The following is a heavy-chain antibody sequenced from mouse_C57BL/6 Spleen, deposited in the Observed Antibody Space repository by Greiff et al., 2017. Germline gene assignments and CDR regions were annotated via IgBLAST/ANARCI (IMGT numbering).Heavy chain of an antibody. V-gene: IGHV1-82*01. J-gene: IGHJ1*03. D-gene: IGHD1-1*01. CDR2: IYPGDGDT. Sequence: VKLVESGPELVKPGASVKISCKASGYAFSSSWMNWVKQRPGKGLEWIGRIYPGDGDTNYNGKFKGKATLTADKSSSTAYMQLSSLTSEDSAVYFCARLDYYGSRSGYFDVWGTGTTVTVSS. CDR3: ARLDYYGSRSGYFDV. CDR1: GYAFSSSW.